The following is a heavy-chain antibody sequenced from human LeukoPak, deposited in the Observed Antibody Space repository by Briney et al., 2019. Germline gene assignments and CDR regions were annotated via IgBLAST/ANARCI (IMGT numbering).Heavy chain of an antibody. CDR1: GGSISSYY. V-gene: IGHV4-59*01. CDR3: ARAPGRGMAVAGTRAKYWYFDL. J-gene: IGHJ2*01. D-gene: IGHD6-19*01. Sequence: PSETLSLTCTVSGGSISSYYWSWIRQPPGKGLEWIGYIYYSGSTNYNPSLKSRVTISVDTSKNQFSLKLSSVTAADTAVYYCARAPGRGMAVAGTRAKYWYFDLWGRGTLVTVSS. CDR2: IYYSGST.